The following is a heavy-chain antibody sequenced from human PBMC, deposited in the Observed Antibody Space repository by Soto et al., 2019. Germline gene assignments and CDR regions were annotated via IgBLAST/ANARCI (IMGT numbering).Heavy chain of an antibody. CDR3: ARGLITGSQYSGGWYYFDS. CDR2: IFHTGST. Sequence: SETLSLTCTVSGGSISSGNFSWTWIRQPPGKGLEWIAYIFHTGSTFYNSSLKPRVSISVDTSKNQFSLKLSSVTAADTAVYYCARGLITGSQYSGGWYYFDSWGQGTQVTVSS. V-gene: IGHV4-30-2*01. J-gene: IGHJ4*02. D-gene: IGHD1-26*01. CDR1: GGSISSGNFS.